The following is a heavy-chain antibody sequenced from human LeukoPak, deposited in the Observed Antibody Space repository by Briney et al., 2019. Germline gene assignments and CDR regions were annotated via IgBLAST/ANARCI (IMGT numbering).Heavy chain of an antibody. D-gene: IGHD4-17*01. CDR2: ISSSSSYI. J-gene: IGHJ6*03. Sequence: PGGSLRLSCAASGFTFSSYSMNWVRQAPGKGLEWVSSISSSSSYIYYADSVKGRFTISRDNAKNSLYLQMNSLRAEDTAVYYCAREGGGTTVSPWYYYYYMDVWGEGTTVTVSS. V-gene: IGHV3-21*01. CDR3: AREGGGTTVSPWYYYYYMDV. CDR1: GFTFSSYS.